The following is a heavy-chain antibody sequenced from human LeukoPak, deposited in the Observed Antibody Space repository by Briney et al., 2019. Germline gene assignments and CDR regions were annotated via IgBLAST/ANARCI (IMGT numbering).Heavy chain of an antibody. D-gene: IGHD2-2*01. CDR2: IKQDGSEK. V-gene: IGHV3-7*01. J-gene: IGHJ6*03. Sequence: GGSLRLSCAASGFTFSSYWMSWVRQAPGKGLEWVANIKQDGSEKYYVDSVKGRFTISRDNAKNSLYLQMNSLRAEDTAVYYCASRYCTSARCSRGSYFYMDVWGRGTTVTISS. CDR1: GFTFSSYW. CDR3: ASRYCTSARCSRGSYFYMDV.